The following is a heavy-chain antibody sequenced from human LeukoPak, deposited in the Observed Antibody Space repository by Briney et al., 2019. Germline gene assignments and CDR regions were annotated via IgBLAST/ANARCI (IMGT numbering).Heavy chain of an antibody. D-gene: IGHD3-10*01. Sequence: PGGSLRLSCAASGFTFSSYGMHWVRQAPGKGLEWVAFIRYDGSNKYYADSVKGRFTISRDNSKNTLYLQMNSLRAEDTAVYYCAKDLYRGAPYYFDYWGQGTLVTVSS. V-gene: IGHV3-30*02. CDR3: AKDLYRGAPYYFDY. CDR2: IRYDGSNK. CDR1: GFTFSSYG. J-gene: IGHJ4*02.